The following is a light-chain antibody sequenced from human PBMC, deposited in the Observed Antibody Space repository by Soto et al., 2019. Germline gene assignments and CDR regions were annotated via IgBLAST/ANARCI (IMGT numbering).Light chain of an antibody. V-gene: IGKV3-11*01. CDR3: QQRGDWPT. Sequence: EIVLTQSPATLSLSPGERATLSCRASQSVSSHLAWYQQKPGQAPRLLIYDASTRATGIPARFSGSGSGTDFTLTISRLEPEDFADYYCQQRGDWPTFGGGTKVEI. CDR2: DAS. J-gene: IGKJ4*01. CDR1: QSVSSH.